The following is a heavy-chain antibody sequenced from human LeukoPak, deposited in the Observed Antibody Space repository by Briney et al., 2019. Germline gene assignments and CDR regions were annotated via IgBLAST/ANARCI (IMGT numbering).Heavy chain of an antibody. J-gene: IGHJ5*02. CDR2: IYTSGST. CDR1: GGSFSGYY. Sequence: PSETLSLTCAVYGGSFSGYYWSWIRQPAGKGLEWIGRIYTSGSTNYNPSLKSRVTMSVDTSKNQFSLKLSSVTAADTAVYYCARAATGNFRLFDPWGQGTLVTVSS. V-gene: IGHV4-59*10. D-gene: IGHD6-25*01. CDR3: ARAATGNFRLFDP.